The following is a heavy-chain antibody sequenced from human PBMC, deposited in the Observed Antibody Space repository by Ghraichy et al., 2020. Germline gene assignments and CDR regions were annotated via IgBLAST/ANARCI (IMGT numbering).Heavy chain of an antibody. V-gene: IGHV3-33*01. J-gene: IGHJ2*01. D-gene: IGHD4-17*01. CDR3: ARDDYGDYALNWYFDL. CDR2: IWYDGSNK. Sequence: GGSLRLTCAASGFTFSSYGMHWVRQAPGKGLEWVAVIWYDGSNKYYADSVKGRFTISRDNSKNTLYLQMNSLRAEDTAVYYCARDDYGDYALNWYFDLWGRGTLVTVSS. CDR1: GFTFSSYG.